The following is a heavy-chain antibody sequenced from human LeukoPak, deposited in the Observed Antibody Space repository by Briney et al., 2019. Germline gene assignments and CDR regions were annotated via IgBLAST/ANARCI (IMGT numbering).Heavy chain of an antibody. D-gene: IGHD3-10*01. CDR2: INPNSGGT. CDR3: ARVRSRGLYYGSGSHDGMDV. J-gene: IGHJ6*02. CDR1: GYTFTGYY. Sequence: ASVTVSFKASGYTFTGYYMHWVRQAPGQGREWMGWINPNSGGTNYAQKFQGRVTMTRDTSISTAYMELSRLRSDDTAVYYCARVRSRGLYYGSGSHDGMDVWGQGTTVTVSS. V-gene: IGHV1-2*02.